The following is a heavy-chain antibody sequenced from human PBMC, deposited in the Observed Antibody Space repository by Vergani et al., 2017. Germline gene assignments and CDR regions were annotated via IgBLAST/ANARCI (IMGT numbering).Heavy chain of an antibody. D-gene: IGHD1-26*01. J-gene: IGHJ4*02. V-gene: IGHV4-59*01. CDR2: IYYSGST. Sequence: QVQLQESGPGLVKTSETLSLTCTVSGGSISSYYWSWIRQPPGKGLEWIGYIYYSGSTNYNPSLKSRVTISVDTSKNQFSLKLSSVTAADTAVYYCASAYSGGYYRPYYFDYWGQGTLVTVSS. CDR1: GGSISSYY. CDR3: ASAYSGGYYRPYYFDY.